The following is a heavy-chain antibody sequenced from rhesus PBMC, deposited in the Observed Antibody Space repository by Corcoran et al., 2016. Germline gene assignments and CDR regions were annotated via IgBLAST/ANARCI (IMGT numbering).Heavy chain of an antibody. CDR1: GGPISDSYY. V-gene: IGHV4-92*01. Sequence: QVQLQESGPGLVKPSETLSLTCTVSGGPISDSYYWSWIPKPPGKGLGWMGRIYGSGGTTTDNPSLKSRFTISRDTAKNKFSLKLSSVTAADTAVYYCAREHYSGSYYYGDYWGQGVLVTVSS. CDR3: AREHYSGSYYYGDY. CDR2: IYGSGGTT. D-gene: IGHD3-16*01. J-gene: IGHJ4*01.